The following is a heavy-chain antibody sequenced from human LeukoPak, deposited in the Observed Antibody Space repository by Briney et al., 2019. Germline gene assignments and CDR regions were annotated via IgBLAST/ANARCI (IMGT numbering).Heavy chain of an antibody. CDR1: GYTFTSYD. D-gene: IGHD2-2*01. Sequence: ASVKVSCKASGYTFTSYDINWVRQATGQGLEWMGWMNPNSGNTGYAQKLQGRVTMTTDTSTSTAYMELRSLRSDDTAVYYCARGGGYQLLGSNWFDPWGQGTLVTVSS. CDR3: ARGGGYQLLGSNWFDP. CDR2: MNPNSGNT. J-gene: IGHJ5*02. V-gene: IGHV1-8*01.